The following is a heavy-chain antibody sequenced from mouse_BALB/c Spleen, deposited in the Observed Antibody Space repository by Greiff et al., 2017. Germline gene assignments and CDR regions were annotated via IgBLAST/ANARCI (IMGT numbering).Heavy chain of an antibody. J-gene: IGHJ2*01. V-gene: IGHV1S41*01. D-gene: IGHD2-1*01. CDR2: IAPGSGST. CDR3: ARKPYGNYGYYFDY. Sequence: DLVKPGASVKLSCKASGYTFTSYWINWIKQRPGQGLEWIGRIAPGSGSTYYNEMFKGKATLTVDTSSSTAYIQLSSLSSEDSAVYFCARKPYGNYGYYFDYWGQGTTLTVSS. CDR1: GYTFTSYW.